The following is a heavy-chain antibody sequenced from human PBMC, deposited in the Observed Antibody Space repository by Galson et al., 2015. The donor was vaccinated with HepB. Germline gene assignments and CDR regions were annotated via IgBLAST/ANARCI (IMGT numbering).Heavy chain of an antibody. J-gene: IGHJ4*02. D-gene: IGHD3-22*01. CDR2: INTNTGNP. CDR3: ARVPDSSGYSEGDY. CDR1: GYTFTSYA. V-gene: IGHV7-4-1*02. Sequence: SVKVSCKASGYTFTSYAMNWVRQAPGQGLEWMGWINTNTGNPTYAQGFTGRFVFSLDTSVSTAYLQISSLKAEDTAVYYCARVPDSSGYSEGDYWGQGTLVTVSS.